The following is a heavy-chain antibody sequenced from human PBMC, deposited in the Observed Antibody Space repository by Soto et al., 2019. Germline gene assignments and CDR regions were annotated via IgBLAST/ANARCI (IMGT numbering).Heavy chain of an antibody. Sequence: SVKVSCKASGGTFSSYAISWVRQAPGQGLEWMGGIIPIFGTANYAQKFQGRVTITADESTSTAYMELSSLRSEDTAVYYCARKGYYDSSGYYYRTYYYCMDVWGQGTTVTVSS. J-gene: IGHJ6*02. D-gene: IGHD3-22*01. CDR1: GGTFSSYA. CDR3: ARKGYYDSSGYYYRTYYYCMDV. V-gene: IGHV1-69*13. CDR2: IIPIFGTA.